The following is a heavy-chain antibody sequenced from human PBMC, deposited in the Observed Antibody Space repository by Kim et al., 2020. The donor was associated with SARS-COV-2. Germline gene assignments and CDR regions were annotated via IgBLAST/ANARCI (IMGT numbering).Heavy chain of an antibody. CDR3: ARNQLRTYCGGDCYSSWFDP. CDR2: IYSGGST. J-gene: IGHJ5*02. D-gene: IGHD2-21*02. V-gene: IGHV3-53*01. Sequence: GGSLRLSCAASGFTVSSNYMSWVRQAPGKGLEWVSVIYSGGSTYYADSVKGRFTISRDNSKNTLYLQMNSLRAEDTAMYYCARNQLRTYCGGDCYSSWFDPWGQGTLVTVSS. CDR1: GFTVSSNY.